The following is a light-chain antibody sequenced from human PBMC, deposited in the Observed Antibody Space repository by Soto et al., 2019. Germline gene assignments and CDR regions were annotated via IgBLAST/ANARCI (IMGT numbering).Light chain of an antibody. Sequence: DIQVTQSPSSLSASVGDRVTITCRASQSVTTYLNWYQQKPGKAPNLLIYSASSLQTGVPSRFSGSGSGTDVTLTINTLQPEDFANYYCQQSYRAPYTFGQGTKLEIE. CDR2: SAS. J-gene: IGKJ2*01. CDR1: QSVTTY. V-gene: IGKV1-39*01. CDR3: QQSYRAPYT.